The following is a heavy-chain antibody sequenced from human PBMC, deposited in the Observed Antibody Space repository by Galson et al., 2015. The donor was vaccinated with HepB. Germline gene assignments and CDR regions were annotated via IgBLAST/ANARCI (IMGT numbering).Heavy chain of an antibody. CDR1: GFTFSNAW. Sequence: SLRLSCAASGFTFSNAWMSWVRQAPGKGLEWVGRIKSKTDGGTTDYAAPVKGRFTISRDDSKNTLYLQMNSLKTEDTAVYYCTTSPMVSSDLAYWYFDLWGRGTLVTVSS. CDR3: TTSPMVSSDLAYWYFDL. CDR2: IKSKTDGGTT. D-gene: IGHD3-10*01. V-gene: IGHV3-15*01. J-gene: IGHJ2*01.